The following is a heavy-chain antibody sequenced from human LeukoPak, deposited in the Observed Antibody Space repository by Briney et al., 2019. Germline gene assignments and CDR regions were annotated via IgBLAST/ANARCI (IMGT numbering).Heavy chain of an antibody. V-gene: IGHV3-74*01. CDR1: GFIFSNYY. CDR3: ARDNGYDTYDY. D-gene: IGHD5-12*01. Sequence: GGSLRLSCAASGFIFSNYYMHWVRQPPAKGVVWVSHISTDGTVTAYADSVKGRFTISRDNSKNTLYLQMNSLRAEETAVYYCARDNGYDTYDYWGQGTLVTVSS. J-gene: IGHJ4*02. CDR2: ISTDGTVT.